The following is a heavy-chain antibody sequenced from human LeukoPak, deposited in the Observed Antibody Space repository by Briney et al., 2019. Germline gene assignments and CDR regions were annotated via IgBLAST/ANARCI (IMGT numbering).Heavy chain of an antibody. CDR2: IHPGDSDT. CDR3: ARIYYYDSSGYYQAFDY. D-gene: IGHD3-22*01. Sequence: HGESLKISCKGSGYSFTSYWIGWVRQMPGKGLEWMGIIHPGDSDTRYSPSFQGQVTISADKSISTAYLQWSSLKASDTAMYYCARIYYYDSSGYYQAFDYWGQGTLVTVSS. J-gene: IGHJ4*02. CDR1: GYSFTSYW. V-gene: IGHV5-51*01.